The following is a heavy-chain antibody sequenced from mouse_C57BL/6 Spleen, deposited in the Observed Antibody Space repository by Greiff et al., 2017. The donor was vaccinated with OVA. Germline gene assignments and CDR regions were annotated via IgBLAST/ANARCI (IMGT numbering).Heavy chain of an antibody. V-gene: IGHV5-17*01. J-gene: IGHJ3*01. D-gene: IGHD2-12*01. CDR3: ASFYDPAWFAY. Sequence: EVMLVESGGGLVKPGGSLKLSCAASGFTFSDYGMHWVRQAPEKGLEWVAYISRGSSTIYYADTVKGRFTISRDNAKNTLFLQMTSLRSEDTAMYYCASFYDPAWFAYWGQGTLVTVSA. CDR2: ISRGSSTI. CDR1: GFTFSDYG.